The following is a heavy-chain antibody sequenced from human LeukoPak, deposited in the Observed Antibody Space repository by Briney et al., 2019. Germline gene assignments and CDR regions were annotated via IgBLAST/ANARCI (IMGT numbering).Heavy chain of an antibody. D-gene: IGHD3-22*01. CDR3: ARGASGYYYNY. V-gene: IGHV3-53*01. CDR2: IHSGGST. J-gene: IGHJ4*02. Sequence: GGSLRLSCAASGFTVSSNYMSWVRQAPGKGLEWVSVIHSGGSTYYADSVKGRFTISRDNSKNTLYLQMNSLRAEDTAVYYCARGASGYYYNYWGQGTLVTVSS. CDR1: GFTVSSNY.